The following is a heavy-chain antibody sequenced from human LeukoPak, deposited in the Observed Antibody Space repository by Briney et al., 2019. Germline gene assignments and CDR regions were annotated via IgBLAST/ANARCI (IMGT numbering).Heavy chain of an antibody. Sequence: GGSLRLSCEASGFTFGSYAMYWVRQAPGKGLEWVAGIFGSGGSAHYADSAKGRFTISRDNSKNTLYLQMNSLRDEDTAVYYCARGSYDSSGYCFDYWGQGTLVTVSS. CDR1: GFTFGSYA. J-gene: IGHJ4*02. D-gene: IGHD3-22*01. CDR3: ARGSYDSSGYCFDY. V-gene: IGHV3-23*01. CDR2: IFGSGGSA.